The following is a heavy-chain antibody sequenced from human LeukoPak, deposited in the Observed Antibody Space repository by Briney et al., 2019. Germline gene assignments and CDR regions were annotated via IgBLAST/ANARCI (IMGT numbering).Heavy chain of an antibody. CDR1: GGSISSYY. CDR2: IYYTGTT. J-gene: IGHJ4*02. D-gene: IGHD3-22*01. Sequence: SETLSLTCTASGGSISSYYWSWIRQPPGQGLEWIGYIYYTGTTSSNPSFKSRLTISLDTSNNQFSLNLRSVTAADTAVYYCARHKHDSSGYAFDYWGQGTLVTVSS. CDR3: ARHKHDSSGYAFDY. V-gene: IGHV4-59*08.